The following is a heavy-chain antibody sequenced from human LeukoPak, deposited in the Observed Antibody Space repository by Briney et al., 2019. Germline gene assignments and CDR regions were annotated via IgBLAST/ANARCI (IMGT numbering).Heavy chain of an antibody. Sequence: TSETLSLTCTVSGGFISSSSYYWGWIRQPPGKGLEWIGSIYYSGSTYYNPSLKSRVTISVDTSKNQFSLKLSSVTAADTAVYYCARGRNYYDSSGWGQGTLVTVSS. J-gene: IGHJ4*02. CDR1: GGFISSSSYY. V-gene: IGHV4-39*07. CDR2: IYYSGST. D-gene: IGHD3-22*01. CDR3: ARGRNYYDSSG.